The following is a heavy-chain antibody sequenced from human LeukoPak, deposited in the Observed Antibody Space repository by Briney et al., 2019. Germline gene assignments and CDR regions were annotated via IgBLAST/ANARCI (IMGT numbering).Heavy chain of an antibody. Sequence: PGGSLRLSCAASGFTFSSYGMHWVRQAPGKGLEWVASIKEDGSEKYYVDSVRGRLTISRDNAKNSLSLQMSSLRAEDTAVYYCARKLWFGEPGDYWGQGTLVTVSS. D-gene: IGHD3-10*01. J-gene: IGHJ4*02. CDR2: IKEDGSEK. CDR3: ARKLWFGEPGDY. CDR1: GFTFSSYG. V-gene: IGHV3-7*01.